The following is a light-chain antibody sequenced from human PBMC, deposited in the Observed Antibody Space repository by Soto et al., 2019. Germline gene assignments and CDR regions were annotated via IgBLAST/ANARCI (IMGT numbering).Light chain of an antibody. Sequence: DIQMTQSPSSLSASVGDRVTITCRASQGISNYLAWYQHKPGKVPKLLIYAASTLQSGVPSRFSGSGSGTGFTLTISSLQPEDVATYYCQKYNSASFTFGPGTKVDIK. CDR1: QGISNY. J-gene: IGKJ3*01. CDR2: AAS. V-gene: IGKV1-27*01. CDR3: QKYNSASFT.